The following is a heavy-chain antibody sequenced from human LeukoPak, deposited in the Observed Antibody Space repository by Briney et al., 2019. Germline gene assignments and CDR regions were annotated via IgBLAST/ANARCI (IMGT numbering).Heavy chain of an antibody. D-gene: IGHD3-16*01. J-gene: IGHJ6*02. CDR1: GGSISSYY. Sequence: SETLSLTCTVSGGSISSYYWSWIRQPPGKGLEWIGYIYYSGSTNYNPSLKSRVTISVDTSKNQFSLKLSSVTAADTAVYYCARLMGYYYGMDVWGQGTTVTVSS. V-gene: IGHV4-59*08. CDR2: IYYSGST. CDR3: ARLMGYYYGMDV.